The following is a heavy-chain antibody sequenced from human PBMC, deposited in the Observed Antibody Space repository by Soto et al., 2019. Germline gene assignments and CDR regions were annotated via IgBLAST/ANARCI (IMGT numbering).Heavy chain of an antibody. CDR2: IYYSGST. V-gene: IGHV4-59*08. Sequence: SETLSLTCTVSGGSISSYYWSWIRQPPGKGLEWIGYIYYSGSTNYNPSLKSRVTISVDTSKNQFSLKLSSVTAADTAVYYRARHLYCIGGSCYVGTGDRSFDYWGQGPLVTVSS. D-gene: IGHD2-15*01. J-gene: IGHJ4*02. CDR1: GGSISSYY. CDR3: ARHLYCIGGSCYVGTGDRSFDY.